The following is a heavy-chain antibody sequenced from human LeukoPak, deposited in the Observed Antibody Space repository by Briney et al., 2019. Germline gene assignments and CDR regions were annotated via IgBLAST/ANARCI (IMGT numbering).Heavy chain of an antibody. CDR2: IYYIGTT. D-gene: IGHD3-22*01. CDR1: GGSISSGHYY. CDR3: ARAGENYSDSNPVRRFWFDP. V-gene: IGHV4-30-4*01. Sequence: SQTLSLTCAVSGGSISSGHYYWSWIRQPPGKGLEWIGYIYYIGTTFYNPSLKSRVTMSVDTSKNQFSLRLSSVTAADTAVYYCARAGENYSDSNPVRRFWFDPWGQGTLVTVSS. J-gene: IGHJ5*02.